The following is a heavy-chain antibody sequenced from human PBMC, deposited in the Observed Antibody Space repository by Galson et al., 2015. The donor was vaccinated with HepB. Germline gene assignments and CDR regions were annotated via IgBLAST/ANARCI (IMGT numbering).Heavy chain of an antibody. CDR2: ISSSSRTI. V-gene: IGHV3-48*02. D-gene: IGHD5-12*01. CDR3: VRDLSGYDVY. Sequence: SLRLSCAASGFAFSSYSMNWVRQAPGKGLEWLSYISSSSRTIYYADSLEGRFTISRVNAKNSLYLQMNSLRDEDTAVYYCVRDLSGYDVYWGQGTLVTVSS. J-gene: IGHJ4*02. CDR1: GFAFSSYS.